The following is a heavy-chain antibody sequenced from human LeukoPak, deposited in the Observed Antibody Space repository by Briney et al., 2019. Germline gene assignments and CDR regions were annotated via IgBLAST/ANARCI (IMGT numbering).Heavy chain of an antibody. CDR3: ARSVYYDSSGRYGMDV. Sequence: ASVNVSCKASGYTFTIYAMHWVRPAPGQRLEWMGWINAGNGNTKYSQKFQGRVTITRDTSASTAYMELSSLRSEDTAVYYCARSVYYDSSGRYGMDVWGQGTTVTVSS. V-gene: IGHV1-3*01. D-gene: IGHD3-22*01. CDR2: INAGNGNT. CDR1: GYTFTIYA. J-gene: IGHJ6*02.